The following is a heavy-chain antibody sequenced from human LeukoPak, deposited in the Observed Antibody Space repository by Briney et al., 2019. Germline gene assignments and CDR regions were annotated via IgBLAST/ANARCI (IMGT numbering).Heavy chain of an antibody. CDR3: ATDLRITMIKNDAFDI. J-gene: IGHJ3*02. CDR1: GYTLTELS. Sequence: ASVKVSCKVSGYTLTELSIHWVRQAPAKGLEWMGCFDPEDGETIYAQKFQGRVTMTEDTSTDTAYMELSSLRSEDTAVYYCATDLRITMIKNDAFDIWGQGTMFTVSS. V-gene: IGHV1-24*01. D-gene: IGHD3-22*01. CDR2: FDPEDGET.